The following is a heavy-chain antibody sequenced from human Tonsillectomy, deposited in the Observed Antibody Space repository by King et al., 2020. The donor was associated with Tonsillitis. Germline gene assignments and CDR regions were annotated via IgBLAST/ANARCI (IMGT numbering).Heavy chain of an antibody. J-gene: IGHJ4*02. D-gene: IGHD1-26*01. CDR2: MYYSGTI. Sequence: LQLQESGPGVVKPSETLSLTCTVSGGSISSSDHYWAWIRQPPGKGLEWIGYMYYSGTIFYNPSLKSRITISGGTSENRFSLKLSSVTAADTAVYFCASSVSGSFDYWGQGALVTVSS. CDR1: GGSISSSDHY. CDR3: ASSVSGSFDY. V-gene: IGHV4-39*01.